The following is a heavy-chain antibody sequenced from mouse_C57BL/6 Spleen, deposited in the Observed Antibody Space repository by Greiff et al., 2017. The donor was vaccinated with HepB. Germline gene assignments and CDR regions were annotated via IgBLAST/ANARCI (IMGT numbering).Heavy chain of an antibody. J-gene: IGHJ3*01. D-gene: IGHD2-1*01. CDR1: GYAFSSSW. CDR3: ARGGGNYVAFAY. Sequence: LEESGPELVKPGASVKISCKASGYAFSSSWMNWVKQRPGKGLEWIGRIYPGDGDTNYNGKFKGKATLTADKSSSTAYMQLSSLTSEDSAVYFCARGGGNYVAFAYWGQGTLVTVSA. V-gene: IGHV1-82*01. CDR2: IYPGDGDT.